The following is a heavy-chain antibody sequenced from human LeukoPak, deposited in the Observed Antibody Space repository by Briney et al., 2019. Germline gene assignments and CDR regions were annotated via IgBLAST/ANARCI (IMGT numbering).Heavy chain of an antibody. V-gene: IGHV1-69*05. J-gene: IGHJ6*03. CDR2: IIPIFGTA. CDR1: PGTLSSYA. D-gene: IGHD2-15*01. Sequence: SVKVSCKAQPGTLSSYAISWVRQAPGQGLEWMGRIIPIFGTANYAQKFQGRVTITTDESTSTAYMELSSLRSEDTAVYYCAREKDCSGGSCYPLTRYYDYMDVWGKGTTVTVSS. CDR3: AREKDCSGGSCYPLTRYYDYMDV.